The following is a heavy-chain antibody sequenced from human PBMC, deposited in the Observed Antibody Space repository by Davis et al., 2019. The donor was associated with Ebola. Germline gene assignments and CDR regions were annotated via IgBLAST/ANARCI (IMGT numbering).Heavy chain of an antibody. D-gene: IGHD3-9*01. CDR1: GYTFTGYY. CDR3: AREFLVTGYKCADL. V-gene: IGHV1-2*02. J-gene: IGHJ5*02. Sequence: ASVKVSCKASGYTFTGYYMHWVRQAPGQGLEWMGWISPNGGGTNYAQKFRGRVTMTRDTSISTDYMELTGLRSDDTAVYYCAREFLVTGYKCADLWGQGTLVTVSS. CDR2: ISPNGGGT.